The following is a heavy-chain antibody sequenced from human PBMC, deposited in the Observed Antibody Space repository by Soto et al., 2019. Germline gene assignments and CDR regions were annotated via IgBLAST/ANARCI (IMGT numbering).Heavy chain of an antibody. CDR2: ISGSCVST. D-gene: IGHD2-8*01. V-gene: IGHV3-23*01. Sequence: QTVGSLTLSSAASGFTFSSYAISWLRQAPGKRLEPLSVISGSCVSTYYADSVKRRFTISRDKSKNTLYLQMYSLRAEDTAVSFCAKDMEMNGSCTNGLCWTLDYWGPGTLVTVSS. J-gene: IGHJ4*02. CDR3: AKDMEMNGSCTNGLCWTLDY. CDR1: GFTFSSYA.